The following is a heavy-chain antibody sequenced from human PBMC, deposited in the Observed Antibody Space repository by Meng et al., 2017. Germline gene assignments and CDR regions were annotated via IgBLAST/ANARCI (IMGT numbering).Heavy chain of an antibody. D-gene: IGHD3-10*01. CDR2: ISSSGSTI. J-gene: IGHJ4*02. CDR1: GSTVTDYK. CDR3: ARDTDYYGSGSYIY. Sequence: QVQLGESEGGLVKPGGSLRLSRAAAGSTVTDYKSSWIRQAPGKGLEWVSYISSSGSTIYYADSVKGRFTISRDNAKNSLYLQMNSLRAEDTAVYYCARDTDYYGSGSYIYWGQGTLVTVSS. V-gene: IGHV3-11*01.